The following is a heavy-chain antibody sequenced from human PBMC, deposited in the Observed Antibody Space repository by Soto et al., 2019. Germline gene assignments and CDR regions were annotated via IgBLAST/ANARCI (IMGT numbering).Heavy chain of an antibody. CDR1: GFTFISYA. Sequence: QVQLVESGGGVVQPGRSLRLSCAASGFTFISYAMHWVRQAPGKGLEWVAVISYDGSNKYYADSVKGRFTISRDNSKNTLYLQMNSLRAEDTAVYYCARERSGYPHYWGQGTLVTVSS. CDR2: ISYDGSNK. V-gene: IGHV3-30-3*01. CDR3: ARERSGYPHY. D-gene: IGHD3-22*01. J-gene: IGHJ4*02.